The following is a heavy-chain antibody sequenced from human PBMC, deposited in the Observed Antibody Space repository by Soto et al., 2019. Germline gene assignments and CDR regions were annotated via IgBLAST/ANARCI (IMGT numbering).Heavy chain of an antibody. CDR3: ARDRQDYIWVSYSFLGYYFDY. D-gene: IGHD3-16*02. J-gene: IGHJ4*02. CDR1: GFTCSSYG. CDR2: IWYDGSNK. V-gene: IGHV3-33*01. Sequence: QVQLVESGGGVVQPARALRLSCAASGFTCSSYGMHWVRQAPGKGLEWVAVIWYDGSNKYYADSVKGRVTISRDNSKNTLYLQMNSARAEDTAGYYCARDRQDYIWVSYSFLGYYFDYWGQGTLVRVCS.